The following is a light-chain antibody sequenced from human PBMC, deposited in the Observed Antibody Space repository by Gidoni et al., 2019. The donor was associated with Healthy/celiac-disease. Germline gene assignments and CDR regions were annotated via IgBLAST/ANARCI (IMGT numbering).Light chain of an antibody. J-gene: IGLJ2*01. CDR3: SSYAGSNNFVV. CDR1: RSDVGGYNY. CDR2: DVS. V-gene: IGLV2-8*01. Sequence: QSALTQPPSASGSPGQSVTISCTGTRSDVGGYNYVSWYQQHPGKAPKLMIYDVSQRPSGVPDRFSGSKSGNTASLTVSGLQAEDEADYYCSSYAGSNNFVVFGGGTKLTVL.